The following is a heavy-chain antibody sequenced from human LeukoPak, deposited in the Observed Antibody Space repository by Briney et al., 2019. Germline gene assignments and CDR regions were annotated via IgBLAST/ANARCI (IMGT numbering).Heavy chain of an antibody. CDR1: GFTFSSHA. CDR2: ISGSGGSA. V-gene: IGHV3-23*01. J-gene: IGHJ4*02. D-gene: IGHD3-16*02. Sequence: GGSLRLSCTASGFTFSSHAMSWVRQAPGKGLEWVSLISGSGGSAYYADSVKGRFTISRDNSKNTLYLQMNNLRAEDTAVYYCARDRDITFGGVIVYPPADYWGQGTLVTVSS. CDR3: ARDRDITFGGVIVYPPADY.